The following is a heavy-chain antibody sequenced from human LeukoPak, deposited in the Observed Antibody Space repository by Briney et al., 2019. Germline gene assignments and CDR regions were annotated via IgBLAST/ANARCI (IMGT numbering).Heavy chain of an antibody. Sequence: GASVTVSCKASGYTFTGYYMHWVRQAPGQGLEWMGWINPNSGGTNYAQKFQGRVTMTRDTSISTAYMELSRLRSDDTAVYYCAGGLSIAAPNNWFDPWGQGTLVTVSS. CDR2: INPNSGGT. CDR1: GYTFTGYY. D-gene: IGHD6-6*01. CDR3: AGGLSIAAPNNWFDP. V-gene: IGHV1-2*02. J-gene: IGHJ5*02.